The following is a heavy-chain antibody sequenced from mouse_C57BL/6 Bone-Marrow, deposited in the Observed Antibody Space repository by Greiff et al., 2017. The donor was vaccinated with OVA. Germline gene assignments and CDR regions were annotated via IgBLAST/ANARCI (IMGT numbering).Heavy chain of an antibody. V-gene: IGHV5-17*01. Sequence: EVMLVESGGGLVKPGGSLKLSCAASGFTFSDYGMHWVRQAPEKGLEWVAYISSGSSTIYYADTVKGRFTISRDNAKNTLFLQMTSLRSEDTAMYYCASDGNYLDYWGQGTTLTVSS. CDR2: ISSGSSTI. CDR1: GFTFSDYG. CDR3: ASDGNYLDY. D-gene: IGHD2-3*01. J-gene: IGHJ2*01.